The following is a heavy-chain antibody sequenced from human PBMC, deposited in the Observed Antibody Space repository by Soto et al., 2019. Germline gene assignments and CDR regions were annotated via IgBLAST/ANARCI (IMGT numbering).Heavy chain of an antibody. D-gene: IGHD1-26*01. CDR2: ISYDGSNK. CDR3: AKDRGGDKWELVCYYYYGMDV. V-gene: IGHV3-30*18. CDR1: GFTFSSYG. J-gene: IGHJ6*02. Sequence: GGSLRLSCAASGFTFSSYGMHWVRQAPGKGLEWVAVISYDGSNKYYADSVKGRSTISRDNSKNTLYLQMNSLRAEDTAVYYCAKDRGGDKWELVCYYYYGMDVWGQGTTVTVSS.